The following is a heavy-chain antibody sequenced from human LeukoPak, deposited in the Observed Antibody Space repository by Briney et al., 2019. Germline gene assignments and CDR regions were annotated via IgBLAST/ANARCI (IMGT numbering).Heavy chain of an antibody. J-gene: IGHJ4*02. V-gene: IGHV3-23*01. CDR3: ARDTVIRGVLTSIY. CDR1: GFSFSSYA. CDR2: ISGSGGGT. Sequence: GGSLRLSCAASGFSFSSYAMAWVRQAPGKGLEWVSAISGSGGGTYYADSVKGRFTISRDNSKNTLYLQMNSLRAEDTAVYYCARDTVIRGVLTSIYWGQGTLVTVSS. D-gene: IGHD3-10*01.